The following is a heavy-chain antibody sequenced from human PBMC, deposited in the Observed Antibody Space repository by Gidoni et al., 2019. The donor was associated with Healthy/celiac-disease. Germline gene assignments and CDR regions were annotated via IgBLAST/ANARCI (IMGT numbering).Heavy chain of an antibody. V-gene: IGHV1-69*01. CDR2: MIPIFGTA. CDR3: ARDAGQQLGPSYYFDY. D-gene: IGHD6-13*01. Sequence: VQMVQSGDEVKKPGSSVKVSCKASGDTFSSYAISWVRQAPGQGLEWMGVMIPIFGTANYAQKFQGRVTITADESTSTAYMELSSLRSEDTAVYYCARDAGQQLGPSYYFDYWGQGTLVTVSS. J-gene: IGHJ4*02. CDR1: GDTFSSYA.